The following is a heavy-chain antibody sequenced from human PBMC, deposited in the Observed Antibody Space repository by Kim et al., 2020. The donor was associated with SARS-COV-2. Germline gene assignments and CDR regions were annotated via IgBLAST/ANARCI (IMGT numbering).Heavy chain of an antibody. CDR2: YN. Sequence: YNDYAVSVKSRITINPDTSKNQFSLQLNSVTPEDTAVYYCARHYRGYLDYWGQGTLVTVSS. J-gene: IGHJ4*02. V-gene: IGHV6-1*01. CDR3: ARHYRGYLDY. D-gene: IGHD3-16*02.